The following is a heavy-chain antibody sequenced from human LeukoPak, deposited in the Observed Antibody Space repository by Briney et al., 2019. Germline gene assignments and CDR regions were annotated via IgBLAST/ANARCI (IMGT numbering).Heavy chain of an antibody. V-gene: IGHV4-34*01. J-gene: IGHJ5*02. CDR3: ARGLGVVVVAATRWFDP. CDR2: INHSGGT. Sequence: SETLSLTCAVYGGSFSGYYWSWIRQPPGKGLEWIGEINHSGGTNYNPSLKSRVTISVDTSKNQFSLKLSSVTAADTAVYYCARGLGVVVVAATRWFDPWGQGTLVTVSS. D-gene: IGHD2-15*01. CDR1: GGSFSGYY.